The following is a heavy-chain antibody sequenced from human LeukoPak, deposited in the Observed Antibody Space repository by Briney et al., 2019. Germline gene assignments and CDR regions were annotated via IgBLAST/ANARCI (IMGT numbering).Heavy chain of an antibody. V-gene: IGHV1-69*05. CDR1: GGTFSSYA. CDR3: ATTSDATLLWFGEFDY. Sequence: SVKVSCKASGGTFSSYAISWVRQAPGQGLEWMGRIIPTSGTANYAQKFQGRVTITTDESTSTAYMELSSLRSEDTAVYYCATTSDATLLWFGEFDYWGQGTLVTVSS. CDR2: IIPTSGTA. J-gene: IGHJ4*02. D-gene: IGHD3-10*01.